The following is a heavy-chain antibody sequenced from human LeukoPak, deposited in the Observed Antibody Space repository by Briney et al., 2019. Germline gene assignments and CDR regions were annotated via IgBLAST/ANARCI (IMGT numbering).Heavy chain of an antibody. D-gene: IGHD2-21*02. J-gene: IGHJ6*02. CDR1: GGSFSGYY. CDR3: ASRAAIPSAYWDYGMDV. CDR2: INHSGST. V-gene: IGHV4-34*01. Sequence: PSETLSLTCAVYGGSFSGYYWSWIRQPPGKGLEWIGEINHSGSTNYNPSLKSRVTISVDTSKNQFSLKLSSVTAADTAVYYCASRAAIPSAYWDYGMDVWGQGTTVTVSS.